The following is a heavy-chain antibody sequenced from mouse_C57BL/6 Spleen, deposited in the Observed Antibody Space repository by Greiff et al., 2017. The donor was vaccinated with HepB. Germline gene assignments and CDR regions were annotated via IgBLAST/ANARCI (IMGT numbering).Heavy chain of an antibody. CDR3: AREGPATGYFDV. Sequence: EVQLKQSGPELVKPGASVKIPCKASGYTFTDYNMDWVKQSHGKSLEWIGDINPNNGGTIYNQKFKGKATLTVDKSSSTAYMELRSRTSEDTAVYYCAREGPATGYFDVWGTGTTVTVSS. J-gene: IGHJ1*03. CDR2: INPNNGGT. CDR1: GYTFTDYN. V-gene: IGHV1-18*01. D-gene: IGHD1-2*01.